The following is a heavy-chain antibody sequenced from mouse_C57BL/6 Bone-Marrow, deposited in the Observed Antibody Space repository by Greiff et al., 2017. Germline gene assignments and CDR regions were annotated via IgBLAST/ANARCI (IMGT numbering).Heavy chain of an antibody. V-gene: IGHV1-69*01. J-gene: IGHJ2*01. Sequence: QVQLQQSGAELVMPGASVKLSCKASGYTFTSYWMHWVKQRPGQGLEWIGEIDPSDSYTNYNQKFKGKSTLTVDKSSSTAYMQLSSLTSEDSAVYDCARGDCFDYWVQGTTLTVSS. CDR1: GYTFTSYW. CDR3: ARGDCFDY. CDR2: IDPSDSYT.